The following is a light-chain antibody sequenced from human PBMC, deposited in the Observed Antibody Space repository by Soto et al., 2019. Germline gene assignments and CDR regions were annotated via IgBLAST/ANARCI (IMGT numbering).Light chain of an antibody. CDR3: SSYTSSSTRV. CDR1: SSDVGAYDF. CDR2: EVS. V-gene: IGLV2-14*03. Sequence: QSVLTQPASVSGSPGQSITISCTGTSSDVGAYDFVSWYQQHPDKAPKLMIYEVSNRPSGVSNRFSGSKSVNTATLTISGLQAEDEADDYCSSYTSSSTRVFGTGTKLTVL. J-gene: IGLJ1*01.